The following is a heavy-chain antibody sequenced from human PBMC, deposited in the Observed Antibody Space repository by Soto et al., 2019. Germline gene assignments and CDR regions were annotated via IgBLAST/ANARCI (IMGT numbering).Heavy chain of an antibody. CDR1: GGTFSSYT. CDR2: IIPILGIA. D-gene: IGHD1-26*01. V-gene: IGHV1-69*02. CDR3: ASSLRGTLGMDV. Sequence: QVQLVQSGAEVKKPGSSVKVSCKASGGTFSSYTISWVRQAPGQGLEWMGRIIPILGIANYAQKFQGRVRITADKSTSTAYMELSSLSSEDTAGYYCASSLRGTLGMDVWGQGTTVTVSS. J-gene: IGHJ6*02.